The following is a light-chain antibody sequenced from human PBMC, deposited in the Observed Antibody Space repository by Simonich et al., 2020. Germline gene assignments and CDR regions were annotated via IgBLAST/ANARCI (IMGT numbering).Light chain of an antibody. J-gene: IGKJ1*01. V-gene: IGKV4-1*01. CDR1: QSVLYSSNNKTY. Sequence: DIVMTQSPDSLAVSLGERATINCKSSQSVLYSSNNKTYLAWYQQKPGQPPKLLIYWESTRESGVPDRFSGSGSGTDVTLTISSLQAEDVAVYYCQQYYSTPRTFGQGTKVEIK. CDR3: QQYYSTPRT. CDR2: WES.